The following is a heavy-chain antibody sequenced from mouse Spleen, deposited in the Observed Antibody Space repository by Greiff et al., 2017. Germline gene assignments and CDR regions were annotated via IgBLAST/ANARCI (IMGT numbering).Heavy chain of an antibody. V-gene: IGHV5-17*02. Sequence: EVKLVESGGGLVQPGGSRKLSCAASGFTFSSFGMHWVRQAPEKGLEWVAYISSGSSTIYYADTVKGRFTISRDNPKNTLFLQMTSLRSEDTAMYYCARPFTATGRLDYYAMDYWGQGTSVTVSS. J-gene: IGHJ4*01. D-gene: IGHD1-2*01. CDR1: GFTFSSFG. CDR3: ARPFTATGRLDYYAMDY. CDR2: ISSGSSTI.